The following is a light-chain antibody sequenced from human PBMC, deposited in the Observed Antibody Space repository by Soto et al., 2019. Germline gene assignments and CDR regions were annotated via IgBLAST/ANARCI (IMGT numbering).Light chain of an antibody. CDR3: LQTIQLPLT. Sequence: DIVMTQTPLSLSATPGQPASISCKSSQTLLHTDGKTYLYWYLQRPGQSPQLLIYEVSHRIPGVPDRFSGSGSGTDFTLEISRVEPEDVGIYYCLQTIQLPLTFGGGTKVEIK. CDR1: QTLLHTDGKTY. V-gene: IGKV2D-29*02. CDR2: EVS. J-gene: IGKJ4*01.